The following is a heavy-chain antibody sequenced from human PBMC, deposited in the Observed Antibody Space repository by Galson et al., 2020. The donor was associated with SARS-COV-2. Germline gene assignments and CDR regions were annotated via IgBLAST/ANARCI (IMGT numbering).Heavy chain of an antibody. D-gene: IGHD6-19*01. V-gene: IGHV3-30*04. J-gene: IGHJ4*02. CDR1: GFTFSSYA. CDR2: ISYDGSNK. CDR3: ARDSSGWYFVY. Sequence: GGSLRLSCAASGFTFSSYAIHWVRQAPGKGLEWVAVISYDGSNKYYADSVKGRFTISRDNSKNTLYLQMNSLRAEDTAVYYCARDSSGWYFVYWGQGTLVTVSS.